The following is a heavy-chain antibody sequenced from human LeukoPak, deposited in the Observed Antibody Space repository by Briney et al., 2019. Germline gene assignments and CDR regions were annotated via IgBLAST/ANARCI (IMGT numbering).Heavy chain of an antibody. Sequence: GGSLRLSCAASGFTFSSYWMSWVRQAPGKGLEWVANMNEGGSEKYYVDSVKGRFTISRDNPKNSLYLRISSLRAEDSAVYYCARLAHNAWYAIDYWGQGTLVTVSS. J-gene: IGHJ4*02. CDR3: ARLAHNAWYAIDY. V-gene: IGHV3-7*01. CDR1: GFTFSSYW. CDR2: MNEGGSEK. D-gene: IGHD6-13*01.